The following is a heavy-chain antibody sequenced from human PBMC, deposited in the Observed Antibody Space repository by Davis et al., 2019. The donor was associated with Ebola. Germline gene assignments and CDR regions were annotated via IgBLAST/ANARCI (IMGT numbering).Heavy chain of an antibody. J-gene: IGHJ5*02. CDR2: ISAYNGNT. CDR1: GYTFTSYG. V-gene: IGHV1-18*01. D-gene: IGHD3-3*01. CDR3: ARDLFRERFLEWLSYNWFDP. Sequence: ASVKVSCKASGYTFTSYGISWVRQAPGQGLEWMGWISAYNGNTNFAQKLQGRVTMTTDTSTNTAYMELRSLRSDDTAVYYCARDLFRERFLEWLSYNWFDPWGQGTLVTVSS.